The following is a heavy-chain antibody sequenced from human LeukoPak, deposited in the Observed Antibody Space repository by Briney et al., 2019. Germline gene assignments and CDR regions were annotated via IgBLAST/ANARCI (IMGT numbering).Heavy chain of an antibody. CDR2: VSGNGADT. D-gene: IGHD3-16*01. CDR1: GFSFSSYA. J-gene: IGHJ6*03. CDR3: AKDAWGSGYNNYDGYMDV. V-gene: IGHV3-23*01. Sequence: PGGSLRLSCAASGFSFSSYAMYWVRQPPGKGLEWVSTVSGNGADTYYADSVKGRFTISRDNSKNTLYLQMNTLRAEDTAVYYCAKDAWGSGYNNYDGYMDVWGKGTPVTVSS.